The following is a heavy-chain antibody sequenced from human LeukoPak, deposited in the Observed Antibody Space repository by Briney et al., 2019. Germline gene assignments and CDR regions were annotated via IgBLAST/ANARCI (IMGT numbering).Heavy chain of an antibody. V-gene: IGHV3-48*01. D-gene: IGHD3-10*01. CDR1: GFTFSSHR. J-gene: IGHJ5*02. CDR2: ISGSSDDI. CDR3: ARDRGGVSSWFDP. Sequence: PGGSLRLSCAASGFTFSSHRMNWVRQAPGKGLEWVADISGSSDDIHYADSVTGRFTITRDNAKNSVYLQMNSLRVEDTAVYYCARDRGGVSSWFDPWGQGTLVTVSS.